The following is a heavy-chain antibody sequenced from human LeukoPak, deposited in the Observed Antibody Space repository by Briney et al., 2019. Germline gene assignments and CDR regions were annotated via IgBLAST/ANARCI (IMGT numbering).Heavy chain of an antibody. V-gene: IGHV1-18*01. CDR2: ISAYNGNT. CDR1: GYTFTSYG. J-gene: IGHJ6*03. CDR3: ARGPSITMVRGGQWYYYMDV. Sequence: GASVKVSCKASGYTFTSYGISWGRHAPGQGLEWMGWISAYNGNTNYAQKLQGRVTMTTYTSTSRAYMELRRLRSDATAVYYCARGPSITMVRGGQWYYYMDVWGKGTTVTISS. D-gene: IGHD3-10*01.